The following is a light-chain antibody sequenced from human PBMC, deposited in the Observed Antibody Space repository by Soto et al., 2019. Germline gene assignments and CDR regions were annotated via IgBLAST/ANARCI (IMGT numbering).Light chain of an antibody. CDR1: QSVTSSY. Sequence: EIVLTQSPGTLSLSPGERATLSCRASQSVTSSYLAWWQQKPGQAPRLLISTASSRATGIPDRFSGSGSGTNFTLTISRLEPEDFAVYYCQQYGSSSWTFGQGTKVDIK. J-gene: IGKJ1*01. CDR3: QQYGSSSWT. V-gene: IGKV3-20*01. CDR2: TAS.